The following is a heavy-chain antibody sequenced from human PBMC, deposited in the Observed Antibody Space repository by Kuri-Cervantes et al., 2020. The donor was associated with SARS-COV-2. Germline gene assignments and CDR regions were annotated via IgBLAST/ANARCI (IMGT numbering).Heavy chain of an antibody. J-gene: IGHJ4*02. Sequence: LSLTCAASGFTFSSYAMHWVRQAPGKGLEWVAVISYDGSNKYYADSVKGRFTISRDNSKNTLYLQMNSLRAEDTAVYYCASVPYYDFWSGYYAHWGQGTLVTVSS. V-gene: IGHV3-30-3*01. CDR3: ASVPYYDFWSGYYAH. D-gene: IGHD3-3*01. CDR1: GFTFSSYA. CDR2: ISYDGSNK.